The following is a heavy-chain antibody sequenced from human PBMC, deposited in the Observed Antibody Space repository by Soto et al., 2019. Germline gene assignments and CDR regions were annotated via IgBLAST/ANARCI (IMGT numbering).Heavy chain of an antibody. CDR1: GFTFRSYW. D-gene: IGHD6-6*01. CDR2: INSDGSST. Sequence: EVQLVESGGGLVQPGGSLRLSCAASGFTFRSYWMQWVRQAPGKGLVWVSWINSDGSSTSYADSVKGRFTISRDNAKNTLYLQMNSLRAEDTAVYYCASGVSSLNFDSWGQGTLVTVSS. V-gene: IGHV3-74*01. J-gene: IGHJ4*02. CDR3: ASGVSSLNFDS.